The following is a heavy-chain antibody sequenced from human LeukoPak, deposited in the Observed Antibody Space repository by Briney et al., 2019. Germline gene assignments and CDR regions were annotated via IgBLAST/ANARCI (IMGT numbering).Heavy chain of an antibody. V-gene: IGHV4-30-2*01. D-gene: IGHD1-26*01. J-gene: IGHJ3*02. CDR3: ATNRAGTYDRPFDI. CDR2: IYHSGST. Sequence: SETLSLTCTVSGGSLSSGGYYWSWIRQPPGKGLEWIGYIYHSGSTYYNPSLKSRVTISVDRSKNQFSLKLNSVTATDTAVYFCATNRAGTYDRPFDIWGQGTMVTVSS. CDR1: GGSLSSGGYY.